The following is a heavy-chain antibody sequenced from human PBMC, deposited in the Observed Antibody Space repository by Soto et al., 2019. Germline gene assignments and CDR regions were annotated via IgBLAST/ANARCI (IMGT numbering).Heavy chain of an antibody. CDR3: ARELVTAGGNNDFDP. Sequence: SETLSLTCGVSGGTVASSHWWSWVRQSPGRGLEWIGNVYHTGDTNSNPSVQSRVTFSVDKSNNQSSLRMTSVTAADTAVYFRARELVTAGGNNDFDPWGTGTLVTVSS. CDR1: GGTVASSHW. CDR2: VYHTGDT. D-gene: IGHD2-21*02. V-gene: IGHV4-4*02. J-gene: IGHJ5*02.